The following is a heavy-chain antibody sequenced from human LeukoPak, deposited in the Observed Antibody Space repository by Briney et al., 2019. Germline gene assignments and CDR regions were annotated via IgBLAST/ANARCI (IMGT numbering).Heavy chain of an antibody. CDR2: INGDGSST. Sequence: PGGSLRLSCAASGFTLSYYWMHRVRQAPGKGLVWVSCINGDGSSTNYADSVKGRFTISRDNAKNTLYLEMNSLRAEDTAVYYCAKDVLNRAYDYWGQGTLVTVSS. V-gene: IGHV3-74*01. CDR1: GFTLSYYW. D-gene: IGHD3-10*02. J-gene: IGHJ4*02. CDR3: AKDVLNRAYDY.